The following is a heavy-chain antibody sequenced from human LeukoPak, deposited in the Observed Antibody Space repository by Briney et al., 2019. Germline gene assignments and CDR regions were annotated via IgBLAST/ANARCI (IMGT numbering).Heavy chain of an antibody. CDR2: ISGSSSTI. V-gene: IGHV3-48*02. Sequence: GGSLRLSCAASGFTFSSYSMNWVRQAPGKGLEWVSYISGSSSTIYYADSVKGRFTISRENAKNSLYLQMNSLRDEDTAVYYCARDPRGYSAYDESRDYWGQGTLVTVSP. CDR3: ARDPRGYSAYDESRDY. D-gene: IGHD5-12*01. J-gene: IGHJ4*02. CDR1: GFTFSSYS.